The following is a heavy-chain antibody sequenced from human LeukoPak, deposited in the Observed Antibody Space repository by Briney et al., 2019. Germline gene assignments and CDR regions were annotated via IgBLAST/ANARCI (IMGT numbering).Heavy chain of an antibody. Sequence: PGGSLRLSCAASGFTSSSYGMHWVRQAPGKGLEWVAVISYDGSNKYYADSVKGRFTISRDNSKNTLYLQMNSLRAEDTAVYYCAKLQGPGFDLWGRGTLVTVSS. J-gene: IGHJ2*01. D-gene: IGHD4-11*01. CDR1: GFTSSSYG. V-gene: IGHV3-30*18. CDR2: ISYDGSNK. CDR3: AKLQGPGFDL.